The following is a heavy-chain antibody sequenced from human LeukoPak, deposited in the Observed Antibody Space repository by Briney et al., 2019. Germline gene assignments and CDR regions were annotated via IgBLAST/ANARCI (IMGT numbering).Heavy chain of an antibody. CDR3: AALSGSYSSDYYYMDV. V-gene: IGHV1-18*01. CDR2: ISAYNGNT. Sequence: ASVKVSCKASGYTFRSYGISWVRQAPGQGLEWMGWISAYNGNTNSAQKIQGRVTMTTDTSTSTAYMELRSLRSDDTAVYYCAALSGSYSSDYYYMDVWGKGTTVTVSS. J-gene: IGHJ6*03. D-gene: IGHD1-26*01. CDR1: GYTFRSYG.